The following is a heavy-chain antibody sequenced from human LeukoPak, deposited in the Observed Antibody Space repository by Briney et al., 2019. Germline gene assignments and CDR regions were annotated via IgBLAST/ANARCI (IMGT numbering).Heavy chain of an antibody. D-gene: IGHD1-26*01. J-gene: IGHJ5*02. CDR1: GFTFSGYS. Sequence: PGGSLRLSCAASGFTFSGYSMNWVRQAPGKGLEWVSSISRGSSYMYYGDSVKGRFTISRDNAKNSLYLQMNSLRAEDAAVYYCARDIIVGATNAFDPWGQGTPVTVSS. CDR2: ISRGSSYM. CDR3: ARDIIVGATNAFDP. V-gene: IGHV3-21*01.